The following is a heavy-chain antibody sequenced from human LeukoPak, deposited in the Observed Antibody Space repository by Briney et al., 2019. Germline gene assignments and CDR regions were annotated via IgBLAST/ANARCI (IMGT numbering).Heavy chain of an antibody. J-gene: IGHJ4*02. D-gene: IGHD6-13*01. CDR3: ASGGIAAAGPLDY. Sequence: GGSLRLSCAASGFTFSSYGMHWVRQAPGKGLEWVAVIWYDGSNKYYADSVKGRFTISRDNSKNTLYLQMNSLRAEDTAVYYCASGGIAAAGPLDYWGQGTLVTVSS. V-gene: IGHV3-33*01. CDR1: GFTFSSYG. CDR2: IWYDGSNK.